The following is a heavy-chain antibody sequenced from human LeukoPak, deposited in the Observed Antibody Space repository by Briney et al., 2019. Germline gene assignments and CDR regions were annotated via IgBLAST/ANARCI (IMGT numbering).Heavy chain of an antibody. CDR3: ARDIYYGSGSYEDYYYYVMDV. J-gene: IGHJ6*02. CDR1: GYTFTSCD. D-gene: IGHD3-10*01. CDR2: MNPNSGNT. Sequence: GASVKVSCKASGYTFTSCDINWVRQATGQGLERMGWMNPNSGNTGYAQKFQGRVTMTRNTSISTAYMELSSLRSEDTAVYYCARDIYYGSGSYEDYYYYVMDVWGQGTTVTVSS. V-gene: IGHV1-8*01.